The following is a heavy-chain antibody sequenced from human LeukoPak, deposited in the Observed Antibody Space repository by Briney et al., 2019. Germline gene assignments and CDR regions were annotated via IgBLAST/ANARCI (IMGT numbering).Heavy chain of an antibody. V-gene: IGHV4-39*01. D-gene: IGHD3-10*01. CDR2: IYYSGST. J-gene: IGHJ4*02. Sequence: PSETLSLTCSVSGDSISTSSYYWGWIRQPPGKGLEWIGTIYYSGSTYYNPSLKSRVTISVDTSKNQFSLKLSSVTAADTAVYYCAILFEALTMVRGVTPLDYWGQGTLVTVSS. CDR1: GDSISTSSYY. CDR3: AILFEALTMVRGVTPLDY.